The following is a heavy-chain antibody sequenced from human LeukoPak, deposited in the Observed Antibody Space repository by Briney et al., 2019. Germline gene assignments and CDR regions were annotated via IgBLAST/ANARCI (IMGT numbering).Heavy chain of an antibody. V-gene: IGHV1-2*06. D-gene: IGHD1-7*01. CDR2: INPNSGGT. J-gene: IGHJ6*03. CDR3: ATENGTTMDYYYYYMDV. CDR1: GYTFTGYY. Sequence: ASVKVSCKASGYTFTGYYMHWVRQAPGQGLEWMGRINPNSGGTNYAQKFQGRVTMTRDTSISTAYMELSRLRSDDTAVYYCATENGTTMDYYYYYMDVWGKGTTVTVSS.